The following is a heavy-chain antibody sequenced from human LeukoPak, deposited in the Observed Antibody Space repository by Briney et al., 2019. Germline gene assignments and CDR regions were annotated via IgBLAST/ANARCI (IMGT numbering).Heavy chain of an antibody. CDR2: ISSNGSTM. Sequence: PGGSLRLSCAASGFTFSDYYVSWIRQAPGKGLEWVSYISSNGSTMYYADSVKGRFTISRDNAKNSLYLQMNSLRAEDTAVYYCARGTLGSGRVPRNWFDPWGQGTLVTVSS. J-gene: IGHJ5*02. CDR1: GFTFSDYY. CDR3: ARGTLGSGRVPRNWFDP. V-gene: IGHV3-11*01. D-gene: IGHD3-10*01.